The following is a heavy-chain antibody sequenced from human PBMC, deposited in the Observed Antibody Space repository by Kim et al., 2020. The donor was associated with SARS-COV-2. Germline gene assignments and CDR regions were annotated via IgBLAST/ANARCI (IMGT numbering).Heavy chain of an antibody. V-gene: IGHV3-30*18. CDR1: GFTFSSYG. CDR2: ISYDGSNK. J-gene: IGHJ5*01. CDR3: AKVVASAGQFVS. D-gene: IGHD6-13*01. Sequence: GGSLRLSCAASGFTFSSYGMHWVRQAPGKGLVSVAVISYDGSNKYYADSVKRRFTISRDNSKNTLYLQLNSLRAEDTAVYYCAKVVASAGQFVSWGHGTL.